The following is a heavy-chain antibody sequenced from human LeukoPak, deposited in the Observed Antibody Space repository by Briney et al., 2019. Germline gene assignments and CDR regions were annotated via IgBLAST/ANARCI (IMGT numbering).Heavy chain of an antibody. D-gene: IGHD3-22*01. J-gene: IGHJ3*02. V-gene: IGHV4-4*07. Sequence: PSETLSLTCTVSGXSISSYYWSWIRQPAGQGLEWIGRIYTSGTTDSNPSLKIRVTMSLDTSKNQFSLKLTSVAAADTAVYYCVRVVGYPLGAFDIWGQGTMVTVSS. CDR3: VRVVGYPLGAFDI. CDR2: IYTSGTT. CDR1: GXSISSYY.